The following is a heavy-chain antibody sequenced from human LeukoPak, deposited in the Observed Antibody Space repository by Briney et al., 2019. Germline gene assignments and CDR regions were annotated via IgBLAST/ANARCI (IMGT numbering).Heavy chain of an antibody. CDR2: ISGSSSYI. CDR3: ARDSAFDY. Sequence: PGGSPRLSCAASGFTFSSYSMNWVRQAPGKGLEWVSSISGSSSYIYYADSVKGRFTISRDNGKNSLHLQMNSLRAEDTAVYYCARDSAFDYWGQGTLVTVSS. D-gene: IGHD3-10*01. J-gene: IGHJ4*02. V-gene: IGHV3-21*06. CDR1: GFTFSSYS.